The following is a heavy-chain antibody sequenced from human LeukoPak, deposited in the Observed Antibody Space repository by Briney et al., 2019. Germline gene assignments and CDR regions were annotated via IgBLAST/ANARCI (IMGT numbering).Heavy chain of an antibody. CDR1: EFSVGSNY. Sequence: GGSLRLSCAASEFSVGSNYMSWVRQAPGKVLEWVSVIYSGGSTYYADSVKGRFTISRDNSKNTLYLQMNSLRAEDTAVYYCARVLGAYGDYVHYMDVWGKGTTVTISS. V-gene: IGHV3-66*01. CDR2: IYSGGST. D-gene: IGHD4-17*01. CDR3: ARVLGAYGDYVHYMDV. J-gene: IGHJ6*03.